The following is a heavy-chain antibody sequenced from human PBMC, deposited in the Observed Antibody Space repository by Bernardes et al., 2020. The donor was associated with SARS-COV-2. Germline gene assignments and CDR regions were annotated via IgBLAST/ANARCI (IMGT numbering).Heavy chain of an antibody. J-gene: IGHJ5*02. CDR3: ARLRDYYDTGNFYADSDPWGRFDP. CDR2: IHHSGST. D-gene: IGHD3-22*01. Sequence: SDPLSLTCSVSGDSITSYYWTWIRKPPGKGLEWIAYIHHSGSTKSNPSLASRVTMSVDTSKNQFSLELSSVTAADTAVYYCARLRDYYDTGNFYADSDPWGRFDPWGQGTLVTVSS. V-gene: IGHV4-59*07. CDR1: GDSITSYY.